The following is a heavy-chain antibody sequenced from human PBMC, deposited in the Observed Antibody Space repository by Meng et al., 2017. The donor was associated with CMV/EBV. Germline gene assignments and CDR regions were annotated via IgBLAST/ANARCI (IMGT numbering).Heavy chain of an antibody. CDR2: IYYSGST. J-gene: IGHJ4*02. D-gene: IGHD2-21*02. V-gene: IGHV4-30-4*08. CDR1: GGSISSGEYN. CDR3: AREGDNPFDY. Sequence: QVQLQESGPRVVKPSQTLSLTCTVSGGSISSGEYNWSWIRQPAGKGLEWIGYIYYSGSTYYNPSLKSRVNISGDTSKNQFPLKLSSVTGADTAVYYCAREGDNPFDYWGQGTLVTVSS.